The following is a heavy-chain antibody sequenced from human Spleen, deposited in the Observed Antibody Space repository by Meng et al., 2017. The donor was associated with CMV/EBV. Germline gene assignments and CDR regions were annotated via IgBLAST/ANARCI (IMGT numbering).Heavy chain of an antibody. CDR2: TLPIYGTP. CDR1: GYTFTDYY. Sequence: SVKVSCKASGYTFTDYYVHWVRQAPGQGLEWMGGTLPIYGTPYYAQKFQGRLTITADESTSTAYMELSSLKSEDTAVYYCARAFGWLSETDFYNALDVWGQGTPVTVSS. D-gene: IGHD3-22*01. J-gene: IGHJ6*02. V-gene: IGHV1-69*13. CDR3: ARAFGWLSETDFYNALDV.